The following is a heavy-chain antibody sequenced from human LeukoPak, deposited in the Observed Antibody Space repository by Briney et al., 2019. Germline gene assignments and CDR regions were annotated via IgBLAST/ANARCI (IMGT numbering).Heavy chain of an antibody. J-gene: IGHJ4*02. Sequence: GASVKVSCKASGYTFTGHYMHWVRQAPGQGLEWMGWINPNSGGAKYAQKFQGRVTMTRDTSISTAYMELSRLRSDDMAVYYCAGGRGRYYYDSSGLRTFDYWGQGTLVTVSS. CDR2: INPNSGGA. CDR1: GYTFTGHY. V-gene: IGHV1-2*02. CDR3: AGGRGRYYYDSSGLRTFDY. D-gene: IGHD3-22*01.